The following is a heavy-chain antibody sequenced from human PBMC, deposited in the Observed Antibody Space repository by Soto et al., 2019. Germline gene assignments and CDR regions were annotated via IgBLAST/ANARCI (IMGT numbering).Heavy chain of an antibody. D-gene: IGHD1-1*01. CDR2: ILYDGSNK. Sequence: GGSLRLSCAASGFTFSNYGMHWVRQTPGKGLEWVALILYDGSNKYYADSVKGRFTISRDNSKNTLYLQVSSLRAEDTAVYYCAKSRDAYNFYFYYGMDVWGQGSSVTVSS. CDR3: AKSRDAYNFYFYYGMDV. V-gene: IGHV3-30*18. J-gene: IGHJ6*02. CDR1: GFTFSNYG.